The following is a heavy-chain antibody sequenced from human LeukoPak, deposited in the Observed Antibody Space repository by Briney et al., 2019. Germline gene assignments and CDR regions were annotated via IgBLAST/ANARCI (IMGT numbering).Heavy chain of an antibody. Sequence: GGSLRLSCAASGFTFSSYSMTWIRQAPGKGLEWVANIKQDGSEKYYVDSVKGRFTISRDNAKNSLYLQMNSLRAEDTAVYYCARDTGGGYSCYDCWGQGTLVTVSS. V-gene: IGHV3-7*01. D-gene: IGHD5-18*01. CDR1: GFTFSSYS. J-gene: IGHJ4*02. CDR2: IKQDGSEK. CDR3: ARDTGGGYSCYDC.